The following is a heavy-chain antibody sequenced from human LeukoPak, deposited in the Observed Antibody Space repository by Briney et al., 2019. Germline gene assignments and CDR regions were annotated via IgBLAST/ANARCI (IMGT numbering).Heavy chain of an antibody. CDR2: IDTDGTTT. CDR3: ARSGILGGRQWLVTGWYFDL. CDR1: GFTFSRYW. V-gene: IGHV3-74*01. J-gene: IGHJ2*01. Sequence: PGGSLRLSCAASGFTFSRYWMHWVRQAPGKGLVWVSRIDTDGTTTTYADSVKGRFTISRDNAKNTLYLQMNSLRAEDTAVYYCARSGILGGRQWLVTGWYFDLWGRGTLVTVSS. D-gene: IGHD6-19*01.